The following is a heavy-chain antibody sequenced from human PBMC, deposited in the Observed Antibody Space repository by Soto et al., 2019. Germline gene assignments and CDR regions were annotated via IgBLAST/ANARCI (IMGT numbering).Heavy chain of an antibody. CDR2: ISGSGGST. CDR3: AKGDIRFDY. J-gene: IGHJ4*02. D-gene: IGHD3-9*01. Sequence: GCCLRLSCAASGFTFSSYAMSWVRQAPGKGLEWVSAISGSGGSTYYADSVKGRFTISRNNSKNTLYLQMNSLRAEDTAVYYCAKGDIRFDYWGQGTLVTVSS. V-gene: IGHV3-23*01. CDR1: GFTFSSYA.